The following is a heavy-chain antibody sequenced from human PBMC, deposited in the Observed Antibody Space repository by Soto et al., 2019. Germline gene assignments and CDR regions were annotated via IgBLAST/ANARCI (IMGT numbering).Heavy chain of an antibody. Sequence: SETLSLTCTVSGGSISSYYWSWIRQPPGKGLEWIGYVYYSGSTNYNPSLKSRVTISVDTSKNQFSLKLSSVTAADTAVYYCARIEAGIGVGWFDPWGQGNLVTVSS. V-gene: IGHV4-59*01. CDR3: ARIEAGIGVGWFDP. CDR1: GGSISSYY. D-gene: IGHD6-13*01. J-gene: IGHJ5*02. CDR2: VYYSGST.